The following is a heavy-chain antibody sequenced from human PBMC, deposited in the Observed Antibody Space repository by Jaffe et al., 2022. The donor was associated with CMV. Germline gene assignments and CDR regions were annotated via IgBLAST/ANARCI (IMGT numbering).Heavy chain of an antibody. Sequence: QVQLVQSGAEVKKPGASVKVSCKASGYTFTGYYMHWVRQAPGQGLEWMGWINPNSGGTNYAQKFQGRVTMTRDTSISTAYMELSRLRSDDTAVYYCARVPPPTVTHVRTLDYWGQGTLVTVSS. CDR3: ARVPPPTVTHVRTLDY. V-gene: IGHV1-2*02. D-gene: IGHD4-17*01. J-gene: IGHJ4*02. CDR1: GYTFTGYY. CDR2: INPNSGGT.